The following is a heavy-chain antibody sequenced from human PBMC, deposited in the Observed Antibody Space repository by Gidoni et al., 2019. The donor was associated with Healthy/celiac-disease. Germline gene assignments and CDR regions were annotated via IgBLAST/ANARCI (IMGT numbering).Heavy chain of an antibody. Sequence: DVHLVDSGRGLVQPGMSLRLSFAASGFTFDDSAMHCGRQAPGKGLEWVSGISWNSGSRGYADSVKGRVTISRDNAKNSMYLQMNSLRAEETALYYCAKDMYCSSTSGAISSSWYFDLWGRGTLVTVSS. CDR2: ISWNSGSR. D-gene: IGHD2-2*01. CDR3: AKDMYCSSTSGAISSSWYFDL. V-gene: IGHV3-9*01. CDR1: GFTFDDSA. J-gene: IGHJ2*01.